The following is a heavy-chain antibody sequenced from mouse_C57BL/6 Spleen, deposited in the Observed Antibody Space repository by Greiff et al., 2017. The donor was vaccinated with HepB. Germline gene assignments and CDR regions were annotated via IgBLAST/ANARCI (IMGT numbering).Heavy chain of an antibody. CDR3: ARHYGSSYWYFDV. V-gene: IGHV1-50*01. CDR1: GYTFTSYW. CDR2: IDPSDSYT. D-gene: IGHD1-1*01. J-gene: IGHJ1*03. Sequence: QVQLQQPGAELVKPGASVKLSCKASGYTFTSYWMQWVKQRPGQGLEWIGEIDPSDSYTNYNQKFKGKATLTVDTSSSTAYMQISSLTSEDSAVYYCARHYGSSYWYFDVWGTGTTVTVSS.